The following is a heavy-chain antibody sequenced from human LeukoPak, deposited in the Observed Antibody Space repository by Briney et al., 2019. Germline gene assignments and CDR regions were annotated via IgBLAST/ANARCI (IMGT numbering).Heavy chain of an antibody. CDR3: AKTMGAIDHDY. CDR2: ITDSGGRT. J-gene: IGHJ4*02. CDR1: GFTFSSYS. D-gene: IGHD1-26*01. V-gene: IGHV3-23*01. Sequence: GGSLRLSCAASGFTFSSYSMNWVRRAPGKGLVWVSTITDSGGRTFYADSVKGRFTISRDNSKNTLFLQMNSLRAEDTAVYYCAKTMGAIDHDYWGQGTLVTVSS.